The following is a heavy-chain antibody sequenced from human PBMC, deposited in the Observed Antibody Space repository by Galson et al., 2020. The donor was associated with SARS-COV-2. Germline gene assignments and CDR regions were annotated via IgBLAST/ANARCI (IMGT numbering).Heavy chain of an antibody. CDR3: AHKPPGGPVADAFDV. CDR1: GFSLSNTGVG. CDR2: VYWDDDK. D-gene: IGHD3-10*01. V-gene: IGHV2-5*02. J-gene: IGHJ3*01. Sequence: KMSGPTLVKPTQTLTLTCNFSGFSLSNTGVGVGWIRQPPGQALEWLALVYWDDDKRYRTSLKSRLTITKDTSKNQVVLTMANMDPVDTGTYYCAHKPPGGPVADAFDVWGRGTMVTVSS.